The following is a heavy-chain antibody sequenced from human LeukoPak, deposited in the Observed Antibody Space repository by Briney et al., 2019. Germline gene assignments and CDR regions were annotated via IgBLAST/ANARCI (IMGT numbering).Heavy chain of an antibody. Sequence: PGVSLRLSCAASGFTFRNYAMSWVRQAPGKGLECISYVTDSGTNTDYADSVKGRFTISRDNSKNTLYLQMNSLTAEDTAVYYCAKDDIIKNWWGQGTLVTVSS. J-gene: IGHJ4*02. CDR2: VTDSGTNT. CDR3: AKDDIIKNW. D-gene: IGHD2/OR15-2a*01. CDR1: GFTFRNYA. V-gene: IGHV3-23*01.